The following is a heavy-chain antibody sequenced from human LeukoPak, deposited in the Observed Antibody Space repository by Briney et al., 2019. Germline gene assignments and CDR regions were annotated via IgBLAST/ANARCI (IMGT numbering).Heavy chain of an antibody. Sequence: GGSLRLSCAASGFTVSSNYMSWVRQAPGKGLEWVSVIYSGGSTYYADSVKGGFTISRDNSKNTLYLQMNSLRAEDTAVYYCARGGGYSGYVYFDYWGQGTLVTVSS. D-gene: IGHD5-12*01. CDR2: IYSGGST. CDR3: ARGGGYSGYVYFDY. V-gene: IGHV3-66*01. J-gene: IGHJ4*02. CDR1: GFTVSSNY.